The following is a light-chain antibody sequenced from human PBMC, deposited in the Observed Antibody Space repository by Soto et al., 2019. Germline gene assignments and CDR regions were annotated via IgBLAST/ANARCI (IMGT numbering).Light chain of an antibody. J-gene: IGLJ3*02. CDR3: GTWDSSLSVRV. V-gene: IGLV1-51*02. CDR2: ENN. Sequence: QSALTQPPSVSAAPGQTVTISCSGSSSNIGNNYVSWYQHLPGTAPKLLIYENNKRPSGIPDRFSGSKSGTSATLGITGLQTGDEADYYCGTWDSSLSVRVFGGGTKVTVL. CDR1: SSNIGNNY.